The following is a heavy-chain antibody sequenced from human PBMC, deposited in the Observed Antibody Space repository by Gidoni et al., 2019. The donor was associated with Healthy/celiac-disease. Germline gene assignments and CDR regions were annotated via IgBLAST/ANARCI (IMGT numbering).Heavy chain of an antibody. J-gene: IGHJ4*02. V-gene: IGHV1-18*01. Sequence: QVQLLQSAAEVKKPGASLKVSCKASGCTCTRYGIGWVRQAPGQGLEWRGWISAYNGNTNYAQKLQGRVTMTTDTSTSTAYMELGGLRSDDTAVYYRAREGECWGGDCYSSYWGQGTLVTVSS. D-gene: IGHD2-21*02. CDR3: AREGECWGGDCYSSY. CDR1: GCTCTRYG. CDR2: ISAYNGNT.